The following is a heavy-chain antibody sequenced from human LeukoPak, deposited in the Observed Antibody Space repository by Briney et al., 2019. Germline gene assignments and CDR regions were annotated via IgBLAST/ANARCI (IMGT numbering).Heavy chain of an antibody. CDR1: GFPFSSYA. CDR3: AKPYSGTILTGWFDP. J-gene: IGHJ5*02. Sequence: GGSLRLSCAACGFPFSSYAMTWVRQAPGKGLEWVSIISGSGGSTSYADSVKGRFTISRDNSKNTLYLQMNSLRAEDTALYYCAKPYSGTILTGWFDPWGQGTLVTVSS. V-gene: IGHV3-23*01. D-gene: IGHD3-9*01. CDR2: ISGSGGST.